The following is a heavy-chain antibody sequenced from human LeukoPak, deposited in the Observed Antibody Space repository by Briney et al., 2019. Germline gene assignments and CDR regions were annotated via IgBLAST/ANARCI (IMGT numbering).Heavy chain of an antibody. D-gene: IGHD2-15*01. CDR1: GFTFSSYG. CDR2: ISSSSSYI. CDR3: AREKPTYCSGGSCYLGY. Sequence: GGSLRLSCAASGFTFSSYGMNWVRQAPGKGLEWVSSISSSSSYIYYADSVKGRFTISRDNAKNSLYLQMNSLRAEDTAVYYCAREKPTYCSGGSCYLGYWGQGTLVTVSS. V-gene: IGHV3-21*01. J-gene: IGHJ4*02.